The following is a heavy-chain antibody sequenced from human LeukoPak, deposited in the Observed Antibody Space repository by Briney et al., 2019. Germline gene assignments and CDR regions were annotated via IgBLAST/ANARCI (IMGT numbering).Heavy chain of an antibody. CDR2: MNPNSGNT. CDR3: ARASCQLLYMATITSFDY. CDR1: GYTFTSYD. J-gene: IGHJ4*02. V-gene: IGHV1-8*01. D-gene: IGHD2-2*02. Sequence: ASVKVSCKASGYTFTSYDINWVRQATGQGLEWMGWMNPNSGNTGYALKFQGRVTMTRNTSISTAYMELSSLRSEDTAVYYCARASCQLLYMATITSFDYWGQGTLVTVSS.